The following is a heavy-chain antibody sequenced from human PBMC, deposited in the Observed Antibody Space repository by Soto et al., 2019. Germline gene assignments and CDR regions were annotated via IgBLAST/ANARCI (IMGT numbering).Heavy chain of an antibody. V-gene: IGHV3-11*01. CDR3: ARDIVAAAGPNWFDP. J-gene: IGHJ5*02. CDR2: ISSSGSTI. CDR1: GFTFSDYY. Sequence: GGSLRLSCAASGFTFSDYYMSWIRQAPGKGLEWVSYISSSGSTIYYADSVKGRFTISRDNAKNSLYLQMDSLRAEDTAVYYCARDIVAAAGPNWFDPWGQGTLVTVSS. D-gene: IGHD6-13*01.